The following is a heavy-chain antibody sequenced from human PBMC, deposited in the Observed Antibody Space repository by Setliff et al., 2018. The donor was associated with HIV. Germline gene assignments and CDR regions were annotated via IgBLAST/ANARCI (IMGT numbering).Heavy chain of an antibody. CDR1: GFTFSTHG. J-gene: IGHJ4*02. Sequence: PGGSLRLSCAASGFTFSTHGMHWVRQAPGKGLEWLAVIYYDGSNKHYADSVKGRFTISRDNSKNTLYLEMTSLRAEDTAVYYCARGGATRPDYWGQGTLVTVSS. CDR2: IYYDGSNK. V-gene: IGHV3-30*03. D-gene: IGHD1-26*01. CDR3: ARGGATRPDY.